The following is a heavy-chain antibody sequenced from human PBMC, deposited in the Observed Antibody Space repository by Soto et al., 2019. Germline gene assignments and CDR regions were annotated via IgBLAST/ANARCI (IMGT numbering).Heavy chain of an antibody. CDR2: IYYSGST. CDR1: GGSISSYY. CDR3: ARGVYSGCDTRWFDP. D-gene: IGHD5-12*01. J-gene: IGHJ5*02. Sequence: SETLSLTCTVSGGSISSYYWSWIRQPPGKGLEWIGYIYYSGSTNYNPSLKSRVTISVDTSKNQFSLKLSSVTAADTAVYYCARGVYSGCDTRWFDPWGQGTLVTVSS. V-gene: IGHV4-59*01.